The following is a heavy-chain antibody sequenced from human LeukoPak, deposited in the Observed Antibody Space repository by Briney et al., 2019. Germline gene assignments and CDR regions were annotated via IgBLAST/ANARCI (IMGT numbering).Heavy chain of an antibody. CDR1: GFTFNSYA. D-gene: IGHD4-17*01. Sequence: GGSLRLSCEASGFTFNSYAMSWVRQASGKGLEWVGRIRSKANNYATAYGASVKGRFTISRDDSKNTAYLQMNSLKTEDTAVYYCSSHDYGDYTVSDYWGQGTLVTVSS. CDR3: SSHDYGDYTVSDY. V-gene: IGHV3-73*01. J-gene: IGHJ4*02. CDR2: IRSKANNYAT.